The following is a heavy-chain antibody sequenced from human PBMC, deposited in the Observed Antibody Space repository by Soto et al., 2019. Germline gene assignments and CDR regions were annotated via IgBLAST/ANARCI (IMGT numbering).Heavy chain of an antibody. V-gene: IGHV1-2*04. CDR2: INPNSGGT. J-gene: IGHJ6*03. CDR1: GYTFTGYY. CDR3: ARGVAAHTLYYSYMDV. D-gene: IGHD6-6*01. Sequence: QVQLVQSGAEVKKPGASVKVSCKASGYTFTGYYMHWVRQAPGQGLEWMGWINPNSGGTNYAQKFQGWVTMTRDTSISTAYMELSRLRSDDTAVYYCARGVAAHTLYYSYMDVWGKGTTVTVSS.